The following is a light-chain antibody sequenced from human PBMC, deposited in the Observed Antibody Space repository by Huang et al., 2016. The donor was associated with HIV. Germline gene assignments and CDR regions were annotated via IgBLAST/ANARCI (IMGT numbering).Light chain of an antibody. Sequence: DIQMTQSPSPLSASVGDRVTITCQASQDISNYLNWYQQKPGKAPKLLIYDASNLETGVPSRFSGSGSGTDFTFTISSLQPEDIATYYCQQFPAFGPGTKVDIK. J-gene: IGKJ3*01. CDR2: DAS. CDR3: QQFPA. CDR1: QDISNY. V-gene: IGKV1-33*01.